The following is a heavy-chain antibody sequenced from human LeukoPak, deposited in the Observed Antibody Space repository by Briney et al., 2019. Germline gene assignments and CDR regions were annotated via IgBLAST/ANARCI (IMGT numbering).Heavy chain of an antibody. V-gene: IGHV1-2*06. CDR2: INPNSGGT. Sequence: ASVTVSCKASGYTFTGYYMHWVRQAPGQGLEWMGRINPNSGGTNYAQKFQGRVTMTRDTSISTAYMELSRLRSDDTAVYYCARFRGGGRWLQQGSPYYFDYWGQGTLVTVSS. CDR3: ARFRGGGRWLQQGSPYYFDY. D-gene: IGHD5-24*01. CDR1: GYTFTGYY. J-gene: IGHJ4*02.